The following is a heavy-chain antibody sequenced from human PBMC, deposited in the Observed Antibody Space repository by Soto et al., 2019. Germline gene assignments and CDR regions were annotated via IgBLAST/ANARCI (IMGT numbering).Heavy chain of an antibody. D-gene: IGHD2-21*02. CDR3: ALDYCGGDCYAESDFDY. CDR2: IIPIFGTA. V-gene: IGHV1-69*05. CDR1: GGTFSSYA. Sequence: GASVKVSCKASGGTFSSYAISWVRQAPGQGLEWMGGIIPIFGTANYAQKFQGRVTITTDESTSTAYMELSSLRSEDTAVYYCALDYCGGDCYAESDFDYWGQGTLVTVSS. J-gene: IGHJ4*02.